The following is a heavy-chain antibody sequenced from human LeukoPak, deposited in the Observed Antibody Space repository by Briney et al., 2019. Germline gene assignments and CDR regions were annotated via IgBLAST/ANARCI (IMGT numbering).Heavy chain of an antibody. D-gene: IGHD3-16*01. J-gene: IGHJ4*02. CDR2: IYYSGST. CDR3: ARLPGTNWMGEYYFDY. Sequence: PSGTLSLTCTVSGGSISSSSYYWGCVRQPPGRGLEWIGSIYYSGSTYYNPSLKSRVTISVDTSKNQFSLELSSVTAADTAVYYCARLPGTNWMGEYYFDYWGQGTLVTVSS. V-gene: IGHV4-39*01. CDR1: GGSISSSSYY.